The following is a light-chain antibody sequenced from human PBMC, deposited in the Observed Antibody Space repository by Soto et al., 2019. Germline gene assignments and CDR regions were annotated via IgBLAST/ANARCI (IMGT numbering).Light chain of an antibody. J-gene: IGKJ1*01. CDR2: GAS. V-gene: IGKV3-20*01. CDR3: QQYGSSQWT. Sequence: IVLTQSPGTLSLSPGGRATLSCSASQSGSSSYLAWYQQKPGQAPRLLIYGASNRATGIPDRFSGSGSGTDFTLTISRLEPADFAVYYCQQYGSSQWTFGQGTKVDIK. CDR1: QSGSSSY.